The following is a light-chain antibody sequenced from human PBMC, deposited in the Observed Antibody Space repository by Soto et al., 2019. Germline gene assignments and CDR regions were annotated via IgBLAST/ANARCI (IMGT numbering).Light chain of an antibody. Sequence: DIQMTQSPSTLSASVGERVTITCRASHSIDDWLAWYQQKPGKAPKHLIYKASTLESGVPARFSGRTSGREFTLTISSLQPDDFATYYCQQHSDYPLTFGGGTKVDIK. J-gene: IGKJ4*01. CDR1: HSIDDW. CDR2: KAS. V-gene: IGKV1-5*03. CDR3: QQHSDYPLT.